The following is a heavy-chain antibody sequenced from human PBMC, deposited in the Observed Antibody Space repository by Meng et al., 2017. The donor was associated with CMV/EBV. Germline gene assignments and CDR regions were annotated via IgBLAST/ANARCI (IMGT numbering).Heavy chain of an antibody. Sequence: SETLSLTCTVSGGSISSSSYYWGWIRQPPGKGLEWIGSIYYSGSTYYNPSLKSRVTISVDTSKNQFSLKLSSVTAADTAVYYCARDSGYYGSGSYYRAFDIWGQGTMVTVSS. J-gene: IGHJ3*02. CDR3: ARDSGYYGSGSYYRAFDI. CDR2: IYYSGST. D-gene: IGHD3-10*01. V-gene: IGHV4-39*07. CDR1: GGSISSSSYY.